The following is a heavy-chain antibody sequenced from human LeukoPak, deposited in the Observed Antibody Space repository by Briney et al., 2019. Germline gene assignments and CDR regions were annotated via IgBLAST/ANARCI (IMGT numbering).Heavy chain of an antibody. J-gene: IGHJ5*02. V-gene: IGHV1-69*01. D-gene: IGHD3-3*01. CDR1: GGTFSSYA. CDR2: IIPIFGTA. Sequence: ASVKVSCKASGGTFSSYAISWVRQAPGQGLEWVGGIIPIFGTANYAQKFQGRVTITADESTSTAYMELSSLRSEDSAVYYCARDRSLTIFGVVDQNWFDPWGQGTLVTVSS. CDR3: ARDRSLTIFGVVDQNWFDP.